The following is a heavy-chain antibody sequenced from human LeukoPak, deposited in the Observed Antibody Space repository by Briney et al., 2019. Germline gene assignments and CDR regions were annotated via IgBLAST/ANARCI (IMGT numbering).Heavy chain of an antibody. V-gene: IGHV3-23*01. D-gene: IGHD3-10*01. CDR2: ISGSGGST. J-gene: IGHJ6*03. Sequence: GGSLRLSCAGSGFTFSSYAMSWVRQAPGKGLEWVSAISGSGGSTYYADSVKGRFTISRDNSKNTLYLQMNSLRAEDTAVYYCAKDTEYYGSGSYYFLPYMDVWGKGTTVTVSS. CDR1: GFTFSSYA. CDR3: AKDTEYYGSGSYYFLPYMDV.